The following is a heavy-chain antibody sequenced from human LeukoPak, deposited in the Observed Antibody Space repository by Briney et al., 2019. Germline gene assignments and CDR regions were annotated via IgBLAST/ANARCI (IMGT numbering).Heavy chain of an antibody. CDR2: IRYDRSNK. D-gene: IGHD4-23*01. J-gene: IGHJ4*02. CDR1: GFTFSSYG. V-gene: IGHV3-30*02. Sequence: PGGSLRLSCAASGFTFSSYGMHWVRQAPGKGLEWVAFIRYDRSNKYYADSVKGRFTISRDNSKNTLYLQMNSLRAEDTAVYYCAKKETTVVTGGFDYWGQGTLVTVSS. CDR3: AKKETTVVTGGFDY.